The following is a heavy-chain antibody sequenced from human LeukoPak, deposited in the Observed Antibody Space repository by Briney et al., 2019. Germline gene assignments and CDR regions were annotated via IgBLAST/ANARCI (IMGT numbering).Heavy chain of an antibody. Sequence: PSETLSPTCTVSGGSISSYYWSWIRQPAGKGLEWIGRIYTSGSTNYNPSLKSRVTMSVDTSKNQFSLKLSSVTAADTAVYYCARDEYYYDSSGYSHGWFDPWGQGTLVTVSS. CDR3: ARDEYYYDSSGYSHGWFDP. V-gene: IGHV4-4*07. CDR2: IYTSGST. D-gene: IGHD3-22*01. CDR1: GGSISSYY. J-gene: IGHJ5*02.